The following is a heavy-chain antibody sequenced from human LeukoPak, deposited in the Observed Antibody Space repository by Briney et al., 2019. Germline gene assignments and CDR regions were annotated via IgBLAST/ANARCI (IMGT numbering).Heavy chain of an antibody. Sequence: ASVKVSCKPSGYTFSDCYIHWVRQAPGQGLEWVGWVNPHSGGTEYVQKFQGRVTMTRDTSISTAYMDLNSLTSDDTAVYYCARQCLLGKNWFDPWGQGTLVTVSS. CDR1: GYTFSDCY. V-gene: IGHV1-2*02. CDR2: VNPHSGGT. CDR3: ARQCLLGKNWFDP. J-gene: IGHJ5*02. D-gene: IGHD2-8*02.